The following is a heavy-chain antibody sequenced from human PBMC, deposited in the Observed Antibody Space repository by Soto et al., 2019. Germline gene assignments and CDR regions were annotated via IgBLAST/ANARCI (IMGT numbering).Heavy chain of an antibody. Sequence: ASVKVSCKASGYTFTSYYMHWVRQAPGQGLEWMGIINPSGGSTSYAQKFQGRVTMTRDTSTSTVYMELSSLRSEDTAVYYCASAEGTLFYSSRWYKFDHWGQGTLVTVSS. V-gene: IGHV1-46*03. CDR1: GYTFTSYY. D-gene: IGHD6-13*01. J-gene: IGHJ4*02. CDR3: ASAEGTLFYSSRWYKFDH. CDR2: INPSGGST.